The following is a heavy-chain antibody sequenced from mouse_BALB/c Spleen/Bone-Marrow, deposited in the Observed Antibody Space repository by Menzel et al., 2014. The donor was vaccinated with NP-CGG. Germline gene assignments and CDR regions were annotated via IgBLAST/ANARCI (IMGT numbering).Heavy chain of an antibody. CDR1: GFDFSRYW. Sequence: EVKLQESGGGLVQPGGSLKLSCAASGFDFSRYWMSWVRQAPGKGLEWIGEINPDSRTINYSSSLKDKFIISRDNAKNTLYLRLNKVRSEDTALYYCARPDYYGYLNYWGQGTTLTVSS. V-gene: IGHV4-1*02. CDR3: ARPDYYGYLNY. J-gene: IGHJ2*01. D-gene: IGHD1-1*01. CDR2: INPDSRTI.